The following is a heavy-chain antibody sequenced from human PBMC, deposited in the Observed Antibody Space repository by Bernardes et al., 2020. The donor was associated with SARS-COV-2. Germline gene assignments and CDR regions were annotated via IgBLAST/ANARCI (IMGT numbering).Heavy chain of an antibody. CDR2: INHSGST. D-gene: IGHD2-2*01. CDR1: GCSFSGYS. J-gene: IGHJ6*03. CDR3: ARCPSQVVQAVLGLTFYYYYCMDA. V-gene: IGHV4-34*01. Sequence: SETLSLTCAVYGCSFSGYSWSWIRQPPGKGLEWIGEINHSGSTNYNPSLMSRLTISFDTSKNHFSLKLSSVPAADTAVYYWARCPSQVVQAVLGLTFYYYYCMDAWGKGITVTVSS.